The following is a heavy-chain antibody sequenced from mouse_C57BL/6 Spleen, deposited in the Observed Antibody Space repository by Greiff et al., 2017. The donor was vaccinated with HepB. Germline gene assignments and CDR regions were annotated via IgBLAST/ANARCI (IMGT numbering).Heavy chain of an antibody. CDR3: ARYYDYIYYAMDY. J-gene: IGHJ4*01. D-gene: IGHD2-4*01. CDR1: GYTFTSYG. Sequence: QVQLQQSGAELARPGASVKLSCKASGYTFTSYGISWVKQRTGQGLEWIGEIYPRSGNTYYNEKFKGKATLTADKSSSTAYMELRSLKSEDSAVYFCARYYDYIYYAMDYWGQGTSVTVSS. CDR2: IYPRSGNT. V-gene: IGHV1-81*01.